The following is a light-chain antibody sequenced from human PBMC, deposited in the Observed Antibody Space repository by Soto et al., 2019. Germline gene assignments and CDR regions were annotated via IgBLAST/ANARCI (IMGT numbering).Light chain of an antibody. Sequence: QSPRTQPASVSLSPGQSISMSCTGTSSDVGGYNFVSWYQQHPGEAPKLIIYEVSNRPSGVSYRFSASKSGNTASLTISGLQAEDEADYYCSSYTTGSPYVFGGGTKVTVL. CDR2: EVS. V-gene: IGLV2-14*01. J-gene: IGLJ1*01. CDR1: SSDVGGYNF. CDR3: SSYTTGSPYV.